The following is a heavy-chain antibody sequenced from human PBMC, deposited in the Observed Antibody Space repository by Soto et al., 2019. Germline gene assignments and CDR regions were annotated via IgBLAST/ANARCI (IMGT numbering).Heavy chain of an antibody. D-gene: IGHD2-15*01. Sequence: PSETLSLTCAVYGGSFSGYYWSWIRQPPGKGLEWIGEINHSGSTNYNPSLKSRVTISVDTSKNQFSLKLSSVTAADTAVYYCARENCSGGSCYFQFDYWGQGTLVTVSS. CDR1: GGSFSGYY. CDR2: INHSGST. V-gene: IGHV4-34*01. J-gene: IGHJ4*02. CDR3: ARENCSGGSCYFQFDY.